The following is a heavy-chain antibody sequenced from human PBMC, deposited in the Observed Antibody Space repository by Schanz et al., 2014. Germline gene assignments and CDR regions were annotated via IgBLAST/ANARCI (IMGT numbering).Heavy chain of an antibody. CDR3: GRGCSRSEIDF. CDR2: INPSGGST. J-gene: IGHJ4*02. CDR1: GYTFTTYY. D-gene: IGHD2-15*01. V-gene: IGHV1-46*03. Sequence: QVQLLQSGAEVKKPGASMKVSCKASGYTFTTYYMLWVRQAPGQGLEWMGIINPSGGSTRYGQKFQGRITVTTDTYTSTVYLELSSLRSDDTAVDDCGRGCSRSEIDFWGQGTLITVSS.